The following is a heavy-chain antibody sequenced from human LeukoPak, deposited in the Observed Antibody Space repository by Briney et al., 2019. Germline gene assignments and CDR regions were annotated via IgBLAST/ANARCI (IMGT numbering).Heavy chain of an antibody. J-gene: IGHJ4*02. D-gene: IGHD6-19*01. CDR2: INSDGSST. Sequence: GGSLRLSCAASGFTFSSYWMHWVRQAPGKGLVWVSRINSDGSSTRYTDSVKGRFTISRDNAKNTLYLQMSSLRAEDTAVYYCARDPGQQWFDSFDYWGQGTLVTVSS. CDR1: GFTFSSYW. CDR3: ARDPGQQWFDSFDY. V-gene: IGHV3-74*01.